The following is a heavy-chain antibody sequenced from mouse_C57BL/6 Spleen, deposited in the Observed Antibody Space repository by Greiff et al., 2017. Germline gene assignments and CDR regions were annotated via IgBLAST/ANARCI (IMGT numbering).Heavy chain of an antibody. CDR1: GFTFSSYA. Sequence: EVKVVESGEGLVKPGGSLKLSCAASGFTFSSYAMSWVRQTPEKRLEWVAYISSGGDYIYYADTVKGRFTISRDNARNTLYLQMSSLKSEDTAMYYCTRDVWDGGYFDYWGQGTTLTVSS. V-gene: IGHV5-9-1*02. CDR3: TRDVWDGGYFDY. CDR2: ISSGGDYI. D-gene: IGHD4-1*01. J-gene: IGHJ2*01.